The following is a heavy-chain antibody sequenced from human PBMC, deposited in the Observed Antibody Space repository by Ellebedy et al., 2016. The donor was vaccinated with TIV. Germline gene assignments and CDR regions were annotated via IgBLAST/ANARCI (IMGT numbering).Heavy chain of an antibody. J-gene: IGHJ4*02. CDR3: ARGEYSYGNYFDY. Sequence: SETLSLXXTVSGGSISSSSYYWGWIRQPPGKGLEWIGRIYTSGSTNYNPSLKSRVTMSVDTSKNQFSLKLSSVTAADTAVYYCARGEYSYGNYFDYWGQGTLVTVSS. V-gene: IGHV4-39*07. CDR2: IYTSGST. D-gene: IGHD5-18*01. CDR1: GGSISSSSYY.